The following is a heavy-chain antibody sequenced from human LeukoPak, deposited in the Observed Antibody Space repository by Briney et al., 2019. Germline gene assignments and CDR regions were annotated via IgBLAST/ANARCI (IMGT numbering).Heavy chain of an antibody. Sequence: SVKASCKASGGTFSSYAISWVRQAPGQGLEWMGGIIPIFGTANYAQKFQGRVTITADESTSTAYMELSSLRSEDTAVYYCARDEPYYDSSGYYPLDYWGQGTLVTVSS. D-gene: IGHD3-22*01. V-gene: IGHV1-69*13. J-gene: IGHJ4*02. CDR3: ARDEPYYDSSGYYPLDY. CDR2: IIPIFGTA. CDR1: GGTFSSYA.